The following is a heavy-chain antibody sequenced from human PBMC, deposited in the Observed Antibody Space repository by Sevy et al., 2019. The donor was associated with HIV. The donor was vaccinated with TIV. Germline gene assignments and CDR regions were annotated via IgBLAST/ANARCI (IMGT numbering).Heavy chain of an antibody. V-gene: IGHV3-53*01. CDR2: LYDSGAA. CDR3: AKSYSRPGYDFWSGYLRAFDI. D-gene: IGHD3-3*01. Sequence: GGSLRLSCAVSKFTVSNNYMTWVRQAPGKGLEWVSTLYDSGAAYYAVSVKGRFTVSRDNSKNTLYLQMNSLRAEDTAVYYCAKSYSRPGYDFWSGYLRAFDIWGQGTMVTVSS. J-gene: IGHJ3*02. CDR1: KFTVSNNY.